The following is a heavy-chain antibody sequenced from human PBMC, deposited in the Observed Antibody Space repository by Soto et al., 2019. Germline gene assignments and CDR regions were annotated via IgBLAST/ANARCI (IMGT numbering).Heavy chain of an antibody. V-gene: IGHV1-18*01. D-gene: IGHD2-15*01. Sequence: ASVKVSCKAAGYTFTSYGSSWVRQAPGQGLEGMGWISAYNGNTNYAQKLQGRGTMTTDTSTSTAYMELRSLRSDDTAVYYCPREYEYCSCGSCSPNWFDPWCPGPLVTVSS. CDR3: PREYEYCSCGSCSPNWFDP. CDR1: GYTFTSYG. J-gene: IGHJ5*02. CDR2: ISAYNGNT.